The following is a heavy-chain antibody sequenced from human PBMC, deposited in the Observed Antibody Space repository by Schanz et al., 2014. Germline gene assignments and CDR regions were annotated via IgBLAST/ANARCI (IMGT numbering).Heavy chain of an antibody. CDR3: ARKVVATIGGYYDN. J-gene: IGHJ4*02. V-gene: IGHV3-23*04. CDR2: ISASGGDT. Sequence: EVQLVESGGGLVQPGGSLRLSCAASGFTFSAYYMDWVRQAPGKGLEWLSVISASGGDTYYADSVKGRFTISRDNSKNTLYLQMNSLRAEDTAVYYCARKVVATIGGYYDNWGQGTLVIVSS. CDR1: GFTFSAYY. D-gene: IGHD5-12*01.